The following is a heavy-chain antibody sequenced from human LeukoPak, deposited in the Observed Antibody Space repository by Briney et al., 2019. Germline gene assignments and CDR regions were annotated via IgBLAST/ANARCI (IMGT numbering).Heavy chain of an antibody. CDR2: IYTSGST. CDR3: AREVNSSTWRPLDF. J-gene: IGHJ4*02. V-gene: IGHV4-4*07. CDR1: GGSFSGYY. D-gene: IGHD6-13*01. Sequence: SETLSLTCAVYGGSFSGYYWSWIRQPAGKGLEWIGRIYTSGSTNYNPSLKSRLTMSVDTSNNLFSLKLTSMTAADTAVYYCAREVNSSTWRPLDFWGQGTLVTVSS.